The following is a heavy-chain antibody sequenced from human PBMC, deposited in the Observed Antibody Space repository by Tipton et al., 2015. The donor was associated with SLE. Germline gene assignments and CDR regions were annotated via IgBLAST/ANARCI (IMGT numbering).Heavy chain of an antibody. V-gene: IGHV4-61*02. CDR2: IYTSGST. J-gene: IGHJ5*02. D-gene: IGHD6-13*01. CDR1: GGSISSGSYY. CDR3: ARVVKGSSWYWFDP. Sequence: TLSLTCAVSGGSISSGSYYWSWIRQPAGKGLEWIGRIYTSGSTNYNPSLKSRVTISVDTSKKQFSLKLSSVTAADTAVYYCARVVKGSSWYWFDPWGQGTLVTVSS.